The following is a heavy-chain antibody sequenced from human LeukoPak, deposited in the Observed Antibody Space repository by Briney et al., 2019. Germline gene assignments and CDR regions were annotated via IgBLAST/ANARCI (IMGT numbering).Heavy chain of an antibody. Sequence: GGSLRLPCAASGFTFSKYYMSWIRQAPGKGLEWISYIVNSGGTTSYADSVQGRFTISSDDAKNSLYLQMNSLRAEDTDVYYCAGGYGSGSYSAWGQGIPVTVSS. CDR1: GFTFSKYY. V-gene: IGHV3-11*01. D-gene: IGHD3-10*01. CDR3: AGGYGSGSYSA. CDR2: IVNSGGTT. J-gene: IGHJ5*02.